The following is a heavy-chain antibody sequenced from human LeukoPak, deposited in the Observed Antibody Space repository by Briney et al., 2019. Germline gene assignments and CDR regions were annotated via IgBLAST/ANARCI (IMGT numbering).Heavy chain of an antibody. D-gene: IGHD3-10*01. V-gene: IGHV3-30*04. Sequence: PGGSLRLSCAASGFTFSSYAMHWVRQAPGKGLEWVAVISYDGSNKYYADSVKGRFTISRDNSKNTLYLKMNSLRAEDTALYYCALAGGDYFDYWGQGTLVTVSS. CDR2: ISYDGSNK. J-gene: IGHJ4*02. CDR1: GFTFSSYA. CDR3: ALAGGDYFDY.